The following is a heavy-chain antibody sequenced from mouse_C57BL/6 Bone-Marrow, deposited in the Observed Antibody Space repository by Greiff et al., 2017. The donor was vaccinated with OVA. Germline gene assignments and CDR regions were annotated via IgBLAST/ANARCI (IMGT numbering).Heavy chain of an antibody. CDR2: IDPSDSET. Sequence: QVQLQQPGAELVRPGSSVKLSCKASGYTFTSYWMHWVKQRPIQGLEWIGNIDPSDSETHYNQKFKDKATLTVDKSSSTAYMQLSSLTSEDSAVDYCARRGEHRLREWYYFDYWGQGTTLTVSS. CDR3: ARRGEHRLREWYYFDY. D-gene: IGHD3-2*02. V-gene: IGHV1-52*01. J-gene: IGHJ2*01. CDR1: GYTFTSYW.